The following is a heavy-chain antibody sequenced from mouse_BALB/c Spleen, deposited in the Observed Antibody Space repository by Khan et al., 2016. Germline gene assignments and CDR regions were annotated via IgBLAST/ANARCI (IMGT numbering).Heavy chain of an antibody. CDR2: INTYTGDP. J-gene: IGHJ4*01. V-gene: IGHV9-3-1*01. CDR3: ARRSTMIYYYAMDY. CDR1: GYTFTNFG. Sequence: QILLVQSGPELKKPGETVKISCKASGYTFTNFGMNWVKQAPGKGLKWMGWINTYTGDPTYADDFKGRFAFSLETSASTTYLQINNLKNEDTATYFCARRSTMIYYYAMDYWGQGTSVTVSS. D-gene: IGHD2-4*01.